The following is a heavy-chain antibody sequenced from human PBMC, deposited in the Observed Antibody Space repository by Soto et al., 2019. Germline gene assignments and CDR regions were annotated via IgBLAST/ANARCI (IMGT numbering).Heavy chain of an antibody. D-gene: IGHD6-19*01. J-gene: IGHJ5*02. CDR3: ALCLPVADGSWFYP. V-gene: IGHV4-59*01. Sequence: SETLSLTCTVSGGSISSYYWSWIRQPPGKGLEWIGYIYYSGSTNYNPSLKSRVTISVDTSKNQFSLKLSSVTAADTAVYYCALCLPVADGSWFYPCSQGTLVTVSA. CDR2: IYYSGST. CDR1: GGSISSYY.